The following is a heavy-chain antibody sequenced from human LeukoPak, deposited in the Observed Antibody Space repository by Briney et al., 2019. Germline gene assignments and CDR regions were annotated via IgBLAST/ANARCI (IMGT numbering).Heavy chain of an antibody. J-gene: IGHJ4*02. Sequence: GGSLRLSCAASGFSFSIYSMNWVRQAPGKGLEWVSYISSSSSTIYYADSVKGRFTIFRDNAKNSLYLQMISLRAEDTAAYFCARDRYGDYAIDSWGQGTLVTVSS. CDR1: GFSFSIYS. D-gene: IGHD4-17*01. CDR2: ISSSSSTI. V-gene: IGHV3-48*04. CDR3: ARDRYGDYAIDS.